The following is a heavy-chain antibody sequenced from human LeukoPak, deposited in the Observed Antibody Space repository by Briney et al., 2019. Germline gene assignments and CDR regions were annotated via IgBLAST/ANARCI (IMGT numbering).Heavy chain of an antibody. V-gene: IGHV3-30*04. CDR3: ARERRRDGYNYKDY. CDR1: GFTFSAYG. D-gene: IGHD5-24*01. J-gene: IGHJ4*02. CDR2: ISYDGSYQ. Sequence: GGSLRLSCAVSGFTFSAYGMHWVRQAPGKGLEWVAVISYDGSYQAYADSVKGRFTVSRDSSKNTLYLQLNSLRPEDTGLYYCARERRRDGYNYKDYWGQGTQVSVSS.